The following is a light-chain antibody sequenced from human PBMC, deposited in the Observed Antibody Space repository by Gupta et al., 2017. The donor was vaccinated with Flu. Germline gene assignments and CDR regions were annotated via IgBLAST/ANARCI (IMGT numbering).Light chain of an antibody. CDR1: SSDIGASYD. CDR2: GNN. V-gene: IGLV1-40*01. J-gene: IGLJ1*01. Sequence: QFVLTQPPSVSAAPGQRVAISCTGSSSDIGASYDVHWYQQLPGSAPKLLIYGNNNRPSGVPDRFSGSKSGTSASLAITGLLAEDEADYYCQSYDSSLYVFGTGTKVTVL. CDR3: QSYDSSLYV.